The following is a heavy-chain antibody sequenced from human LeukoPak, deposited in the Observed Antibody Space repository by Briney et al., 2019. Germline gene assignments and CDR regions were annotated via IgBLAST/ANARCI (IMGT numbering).Heavy chain of an antibody. D-gene: IGHD6-19*01. CDR1: GGSISSYY. Sequence: SETLSLTCTVSGGSISSYYWSWIRQPPGKGLGWIGYIYYSGSTNYNPSLKSRVTISVDTSKNQFSLKLSSVTAADTAVYYCARLGSGWYSIFDYWGQGTLVTVSS. CDR3: ARLGSGWYSIFDY. V-gene: IGHV4-59*08. J-gene: IGHJ4*02. CDR2: IYYSGST.